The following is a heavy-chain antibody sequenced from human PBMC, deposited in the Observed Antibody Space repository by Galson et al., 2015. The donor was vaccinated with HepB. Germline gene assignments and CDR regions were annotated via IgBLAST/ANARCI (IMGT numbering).Heavy chain of an antibody. V-gene: IGHV1-18*01. CDR3: ARDLGPRHLYCGGDCYPPQAGFAY. Sequence: SVKVSCKASGYTFTSYGISWVRQAPGQGLEWMGWISAYNGNTNYAQRLQGRVTMTTDTSTSTAYMELRSLRSDDTAVYYCARDLGPRHLYCGGDCYPPQAGFAYWGQGTLVTVSS. CDR1: GYTFTSYG. J-gene: IGHJ4*02. CDR2: ISAYNGNT. D-gene: IGHD2-21*02.